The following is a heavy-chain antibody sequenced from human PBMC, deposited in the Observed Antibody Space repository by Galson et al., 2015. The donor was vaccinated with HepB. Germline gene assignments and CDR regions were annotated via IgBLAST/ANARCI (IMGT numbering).Heavy chain of an antibody. CDR2: ISTTSSYT. V-gene: IGHV3-11*03. Sequence: SLRLSCAASGFPFSDFYMTWIRQAPGKGLEWISYISTTSSYTRYAASVQGRFTISRDNAKSSLYLRMSGLRVEDTAIYYCARYPRGDCGGSDCYESRHGMDVWGQGTTVTYSS. CDR1: GFPFSDFY. J-gene: IGHJ6*02. CDR3: ARYPRGDCGGSDCYESRHGMDV. D-gene: IGHD2-21*02.